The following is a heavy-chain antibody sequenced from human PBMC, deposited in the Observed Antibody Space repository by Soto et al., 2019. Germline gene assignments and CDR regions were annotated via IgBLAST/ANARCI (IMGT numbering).Heavy chain of an antibody. J-gene: IGHJ4*02. CDR3: ARGRLLPAVNFDY. CDR1: GDSISSGGYS. D-gene: IGHD2-2*01. Sequence: SETLSLTCAVSGDSISSGGYSWSWIRRPPGKGLEWIGYIYHSGSASYNPSLKSRVTISVDGSKNHFSLQLSSVTAADTAVYYCARGRLLPAVNFDYWGQGALVTVS. CDR2: IYHSGSA. V-gene: IGHV4-30-2*01.